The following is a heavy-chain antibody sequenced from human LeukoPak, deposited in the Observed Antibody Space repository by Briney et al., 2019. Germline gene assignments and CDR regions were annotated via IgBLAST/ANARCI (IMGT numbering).Heavy chain of an antibody. D-gene: IGHD3-3*01. J-gene: IGHJ4*02. V-gene: IGHV4-59*08. CDR3: LRSGYGIDY. Sequence: SETLSLTCTVSGGSISSYYWSWIRQPPGKGLEWIGYIYYSGSTYYNPSLKSRVTISVDTSKNQFSLKLSSVTAADTAVYYCLRSGYGIDYWGQGTLVTVSS. CDR1: GGSISSYY. CDR2: IYYSGST.